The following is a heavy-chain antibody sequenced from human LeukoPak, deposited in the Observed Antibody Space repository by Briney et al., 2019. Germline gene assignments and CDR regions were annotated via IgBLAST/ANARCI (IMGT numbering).Heavy chain of an antibody. CDR2: INGNSGST. V-gene: IGHV1-18*04. CDR1: GYTFTAYY. J-gene: IGHJ6*03. CDR3: ARVELWELYYYYYMDV. D-gene: IGHD1-26*01. Sequence: ASVKVSCKTSGYTFTAYYIQWVRQAPGQGLEWMGWINGNSGSTNYAQKLQGRVTMTTDTSTSTAYMELRSLRSDDTAVYYCARVELWELYYYYYMDVWGKGTTVTISS.